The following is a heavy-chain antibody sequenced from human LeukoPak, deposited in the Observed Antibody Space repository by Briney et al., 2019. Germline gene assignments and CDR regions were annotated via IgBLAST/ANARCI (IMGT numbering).Heavy chain of an antibody. Sequence: PGGSLRLSCVASGLTFNAFGMHWVRQAPGKGLEWVAFIRYDGNDKYYSGSVEGRFTISRDNPKNTLYLQMNSLRVEDTSFYYCVKRGATVRRTYFFDSWGQGALVTVSS. CDR1: GLTFNAFG. J-gene: IGHJ4*02. D-gene: IGHD1-1*01. V-gene: IGHV3-30*02. CDR3: VKRGATVRRTYFFDS. CDR2: IRYDGNDK.